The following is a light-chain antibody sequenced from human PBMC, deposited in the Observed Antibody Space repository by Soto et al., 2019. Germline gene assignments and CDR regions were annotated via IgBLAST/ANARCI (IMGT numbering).Light chain of an antibody. CDR2: LSS. CDR3: MEALQARTS. J-gene: IGKJ5*01. Sequence: DIVVIQSPLSLPVTPVDPASISCRSSQSLLHSNGYNYLDWYLQKPVQSPQLLIYLSSNRASGSSDRFRGIHSGTDFTPKISRVEAEDVGVSYFMEALQARTSFGPGTRMEIK. V-gene: IGKV2-28*01. CDR1: QSLLHSNGYNY.